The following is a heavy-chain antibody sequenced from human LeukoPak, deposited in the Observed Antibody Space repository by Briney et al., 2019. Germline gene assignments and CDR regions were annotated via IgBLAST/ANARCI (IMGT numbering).Heavy chain of an antibody. CDR3: ASSEGATDYYYYGMDV. D-gene: IGHD1-26*01. J-gene: IGHJ6*02. Sequence: ASVKVSCKASGYTFTSYDINWVRQATGQGLEWMGWISAYNGNTNYAQKLQGRVTMTTDTSTSTAYMELRSLRSDDTAVYYCASSEGATDYYYYGMDVWGQGTTVTVSS. CDR2: ISAYNGNT. CDR1: GYTFTSYD. V-gene: IGHV1-18*01.